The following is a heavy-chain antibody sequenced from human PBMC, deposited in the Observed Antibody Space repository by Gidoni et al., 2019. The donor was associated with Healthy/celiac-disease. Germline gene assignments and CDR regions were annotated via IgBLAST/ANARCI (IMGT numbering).Heavy chain of an antibody. CDR2: IKQDGSEK. Sequence: EVQLVEPGGGLVQPGGSLRLSCAAPGFTLSSLWLCWVRQGPGKGLECVANIKQDGSEKYYVDSVNGRFTISRDNAKNSLYLQMNSLRAEDTAVYYCARVESGYSSSWYVYYYGMDVWGQGTTVTVSS. CDR3: ARVESGYSSSWYVYYYGMDV. D-gene: IGHD6-13*01. V-gene: IGHV3-7*01. J-gene: IGHJ6*02. CDR1: GFTLSSLW.